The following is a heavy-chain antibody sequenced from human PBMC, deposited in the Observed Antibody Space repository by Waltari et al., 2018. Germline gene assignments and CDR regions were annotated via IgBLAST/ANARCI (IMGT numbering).Heavy chain of an antibody. D-gene: IGHD3-16*02. CDR3: ARGRSYDYVWGSYHYYFDY. J-gene: IGHJ4*02. Sequence: QVQLQQWGAGLLKPSETLSLTCAVSGGSFSGYYWSWILQPPGKGLEWIGEINHSGSTNYNPSLKSRVTISVDTSKNQFSLKLSAVTAADTAVYYCARGRSYDYVWGSYHYYFDYWGQGTLVTVSS. CDR1: GGSFSGYY. CDR2: INHSGST. V-gene: IGHV4-34*01.